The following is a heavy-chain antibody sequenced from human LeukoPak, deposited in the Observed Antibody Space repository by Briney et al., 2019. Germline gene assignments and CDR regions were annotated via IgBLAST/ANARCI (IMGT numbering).Heavy chain of an antibody. J-gene: IGHJ4*02. CDR1: GFTFSNAW. CDR2: IKSKTDGGTT. CDR3: TTRHMITFGGVIVIPGY. V-gene: IGHV3-15*01. D-gene: IGHD3-16*02. Sequence: GGSLRLSCAASGFTFSNAWMSWVRQAPGKGLEWVGRIKSKTDGGTTDYAAPVKGRFTISRDDSKNTLYLQMNSLKTEDIAVYYCTTRHMITFGGVIVIPGYWGQGTLVTVSS.